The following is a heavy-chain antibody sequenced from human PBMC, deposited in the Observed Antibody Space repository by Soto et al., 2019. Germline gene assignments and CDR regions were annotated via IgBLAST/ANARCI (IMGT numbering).Heavy chain of an antibody. V-gene: IGHV3-20*04. CDR3: AKDQQQLVLVWFDP. D-gene: IGHD6-13*01. CDR1: GFIFSDEG. CDR2: TNWSGDST. Sequence: GGSLRLSCEASGFIFSDEGMNWVRQVPGKGLEWVCGTNWSGDSTACADSVQGRFTISRDNAKNSLYLQMTSLRAEDTAVYYCAKDQQQLVLVWFDPWGQGTMVTVSS. J-gene: IGHJ5*02.